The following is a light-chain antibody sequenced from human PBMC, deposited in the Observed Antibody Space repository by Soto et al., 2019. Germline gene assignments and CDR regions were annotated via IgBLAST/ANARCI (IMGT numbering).Light chain of an antibody. CDR1: SSDVGGYNY. CDR2: DVN. J-gene: IGLJ2*01. CDR3: SSYTSSSTLVV. Sequence: QSALTQPASVSGSPGQSITIPCTGTSSDVGGYNYVSWYQQHPGKAPKLMIYDVNNRPSGVSNRFSGSKSGNTASLTISGLQAEDKADYYCSSYTSSSTLVVFGGGTKVTVL. V-gene: IGLV2-14*01.